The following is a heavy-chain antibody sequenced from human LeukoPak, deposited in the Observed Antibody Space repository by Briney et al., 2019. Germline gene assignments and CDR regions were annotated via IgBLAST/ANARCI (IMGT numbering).Heavy chain of an antibody. J-gene: IGHJ4*02. V-gene: IGHV3-30*02. CDR2: IRYDGSNN. CDR3: AKDQKYAYSYGSPPDY. CDR1: GFTFSSYG. D-gene: IGHD5-18*01. Sequence: GGSLRLSCAASGFTFSSYGMHWVRQAPGKGLEWVAFIRYDGSNNYYADSVKGRFTISRDNSKNTLYLQMNSLRAEDTALYYCAKDQKYAYSYGSPPDYWGQGTVVTVSA.